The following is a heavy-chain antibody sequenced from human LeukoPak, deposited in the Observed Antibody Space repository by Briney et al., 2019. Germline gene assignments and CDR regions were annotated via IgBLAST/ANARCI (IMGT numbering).Heavy chain of an antibody. V-gene: IGHV3-23*01. CDR1: GFTFSSYG. D-gene: IGHD3-22*01. J-gene: IGHJ4*02. Sequence: GGSLRLSCAASGFTFSSYGMHWVRQAPGKGLEWVSAISGSGGSTYYADSVKGRFTISRDNSKNTLYLQMNSLRAEDTAVYYCARKGDYYDSSGYYPGTYYFDYWGQGTLVTVSS. CDR3: ARKGDYYDSSGYYPGTYYFDY. CDR2: ISGSGGST.